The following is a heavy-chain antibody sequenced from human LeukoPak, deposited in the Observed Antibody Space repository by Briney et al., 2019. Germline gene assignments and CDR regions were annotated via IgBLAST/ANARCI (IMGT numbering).Heavy chain of an antibody. CDR2: ISGSSRHK. CDR1: GFTFSSYT. V-gene: IGHV3-21*01. CDR3: ARTANFAAGYYIDY. Sequence: GGSLRLSCAASGFTFSSYTMNWVRQAPGEGLEWVSSISGSSRHKYYADSVKGRFTISRDNAKNSLYLQMSSLRAEDTAVYYCARTANFAAGYYIDYWGQGTLVTVSS. J-gene: IGHJ4*02. D-gene: IGHD6-13*01.